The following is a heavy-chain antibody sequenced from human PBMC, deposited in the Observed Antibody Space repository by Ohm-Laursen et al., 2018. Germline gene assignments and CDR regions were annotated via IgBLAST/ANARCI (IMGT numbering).Heavy chain of an antibody. Sequence: GSLRLSCSASGFMFSNYGMSWVRQAPGKGLEVVSTITGAGDSAYYGGSVKGRFAISRDNSKKTLYLQMNSLRVEDTAIYYCAKGRSSWYGGSFDYWGQGNLVTVSS. V-gene: IGHV3-23*01. CDR1: GFMFSNYG. CDR2: ITGAGDSA. D-gene: IGHD6-13*01. J-gene: IGHJ4*02. CDR3: AKGRSSWYGGSFDY.